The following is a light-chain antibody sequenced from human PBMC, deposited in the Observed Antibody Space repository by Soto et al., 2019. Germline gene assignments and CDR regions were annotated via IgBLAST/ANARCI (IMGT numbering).Light chain of an antibody. V-gene: IGKV2-30*01. Sequence: DVVMTQSPLSLPVTLGQPASISCRSSQSLISSDGNTYLHWFQQRPGQSPRRLIHRVANRDSGVADRISGSGSGTNFTLKISRVEAEDVGAYYCMQSTPWPRTFGQGTKVNLK. J-gene: IGKJ1*01. CDR3: MQSTPWPRT. CDR2: RVA. CDR1: QSLISSDGNTY.